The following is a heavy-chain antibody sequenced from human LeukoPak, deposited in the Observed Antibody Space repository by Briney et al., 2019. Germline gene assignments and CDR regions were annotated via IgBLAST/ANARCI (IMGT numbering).Heavy chain of an antibody. Sequence: PSETLSLTCTVSGGSISSYYWSWIRQPPGKGLEWIGYIYYSGSTNYNPSLKSRVTISVDTSKNQFSLKLSSVTAADTAVYYCARDRYCSGGSCYYLRFGDAFDIWGQGTMVTVSS. CDR2: IYYSGST. CDR1: GGSISSYY. V-gene: IGHV4-59*12. D-gene: IGHD2-15*01. CDR3: ARDRYCSGGSCYYLRFGDAFDI. J-gene: IGHJ3*02.